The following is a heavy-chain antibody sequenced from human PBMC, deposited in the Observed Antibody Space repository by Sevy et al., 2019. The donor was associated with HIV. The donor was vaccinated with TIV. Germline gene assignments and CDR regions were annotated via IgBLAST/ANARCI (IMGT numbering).Heavy chain of an antibody. J-gene: IGHJ5*02. V-gene: IGHV1-69*13. CDR2: IIPIFGTA. CDR3: ARGVCSSTSCSVLNWFDP. D-gene: IGHD2-2*01. CDR1: GGTFSSYA. Sequence: ASVKVSCKASGGTFSSYAISWVRQAPGQGLEWMGGIIPIFGTANYAQKFQGRVTITADVSTSTAYMELSSLRSEDTAVYYCARGVCSSTSCSVLNWFDPWGQGTLVTVSS.